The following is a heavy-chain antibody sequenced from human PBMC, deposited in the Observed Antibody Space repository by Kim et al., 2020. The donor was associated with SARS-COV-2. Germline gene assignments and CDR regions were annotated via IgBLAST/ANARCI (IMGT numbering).Heavy chain of an antibody. V-gene: IGHV4-34*01. D-gene: IGHD6-13*01. Sequence: SETLSLTCAVYGGSFSGYYWSWIRQPPGKGLEWIGEINHSGSTNYNPSLKSRVTISVDTSKNQFSLKLSSVTAADTAVYYCARGFRIAAAGTLRVYYYGMDVWGQGTTVTVSS. CDR3: ARGFRIAAAGTLRVYYYGMDV. J-gene: IGHJ6*02. CDR2: INHSGST. CDR1: GGSFSGYY.